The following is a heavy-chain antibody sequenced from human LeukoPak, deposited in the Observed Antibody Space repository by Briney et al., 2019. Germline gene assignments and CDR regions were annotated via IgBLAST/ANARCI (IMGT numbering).Heavy chain of an antibody. Sequence: GGSLRLSCAASGFTFSSYAMRWVRQAPGKGLEWVSAISGSGGSTYYADSVKGRFTISRDNSKNTLYLQMNSLRAEDTAVYYCAKGIRYFAMVNYFDYWGQGTLVTVSS. D-gene: IGHD3-9*01. CDR2: ISGSGGST. V-gene: IGHV3-23*01. J-gene: IGHJ4*02. CDR1: GFTFSSYA. CDR3: AKGIRYFAMVNYFDY.